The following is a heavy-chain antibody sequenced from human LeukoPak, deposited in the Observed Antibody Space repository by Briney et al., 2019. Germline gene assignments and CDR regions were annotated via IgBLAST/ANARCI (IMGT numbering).Heavy chain of an antibody. CDR1: GFTFSSYA. CDR3: AKDQGYYYGSGSYKNY. Sequence: PGGSLRLSCAASGFTFSSYAMSWVRQAPGKGLEWVSAISGSGGSTYYADSVKGRFTISRDNSKNTLYLQMNSLRAEDTAVYYCAKDQGYYYGSGSYKNYWGQGTLVTVSS. J-gene: IGHJ4*02. CDR2: ISGSGGST. D-gene: IGHD3-10*01. V-gene: IGHV3-23*01.